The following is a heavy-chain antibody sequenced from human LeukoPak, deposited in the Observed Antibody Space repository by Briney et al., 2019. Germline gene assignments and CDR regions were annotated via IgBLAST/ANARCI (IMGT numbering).Heavy chain of an antibody. V-gene: IGHV3-23*01. D-gene: IGHD1-26*01. CDR1: GFTYTNCA. J-gene: IGHJ4*02. CDR2: ISGSGSST. CDR3: AKDQSRVGASDPFDS. Sequence: SGGSLRLSCAASGFTYTNCAMTWVRLAPGEGLEWVSSISGSGSSTYYADSAKGRFTISRDKSKNTVYLQMNSLSVEDTAVYSCAKDQSRVGASDPFDSWGQGTLVTVSS.